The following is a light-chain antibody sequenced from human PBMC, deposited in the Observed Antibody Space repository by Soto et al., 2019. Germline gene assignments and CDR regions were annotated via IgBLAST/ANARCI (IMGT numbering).Light chain of an antibody. J-gene: IGKJ5*01. Sequence: EIVLTQSPATLSLSPGERATLSCRASQSVSSYLACYQHKPGQAPRLLIYDASNRATGIPARFSGSGSVTDFTLTISSLEPEDFAVYYCQQRSNWPAITFGQGTRLEIK. CDR1: QSVSSY. V-gene: IGKV3-11*01. CDR2: DAS. CDR3: QQRSNWPAIT.